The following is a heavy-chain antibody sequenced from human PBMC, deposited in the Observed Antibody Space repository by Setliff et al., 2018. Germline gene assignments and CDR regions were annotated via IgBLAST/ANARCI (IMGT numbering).Heavy chain of an antibody. V-gene: IGHV1-3*01. D-gene: IGHD6-6*01. Sequence: ASVKVSCKASGYTFTSYAMHWVRQAPGQRLEWMGWINAGNGNTKYSQKFQGRVTITRDTSASTAYMELSSLRSEDTAVYYCARDGIAARPGADYWGQGTLVTVSS. J-gene: IGHJ4*02. CDR1: GYTFTSYA. CDR3: ARDGIAARPGADY. CDR2: INAGNGNT.